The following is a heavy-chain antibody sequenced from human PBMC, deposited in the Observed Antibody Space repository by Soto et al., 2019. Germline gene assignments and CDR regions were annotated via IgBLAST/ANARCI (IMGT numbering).Heavy chain of an antibody. CDR2: IYHRDSDA. D-gene: IGHD2-2*01. CDR3: ARHTSDRHGSDF. CDR1: GGKCLNYG. V-gene: IGHV5-51*01. Sequence: LKIRRGGVGGKCLNYGGGWVRQTPGEGLEFMGIIYHRDSDAKYNPSFKGQVTISADESINTAYLQWSSMKASATAISHCARHTSDRHGSDFWAQGTVVTVSS. J-gene: IGHJ4*02.